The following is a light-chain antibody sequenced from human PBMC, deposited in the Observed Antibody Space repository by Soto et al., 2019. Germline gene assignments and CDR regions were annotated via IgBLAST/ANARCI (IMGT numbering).Light chain of an antibody. Sequence: PAPLSFSPWYISTLSCMSSQRISSNLAWYQQRPGQAPRLLIYGASTRAPGIPARFSGSGSETEFTLTISSFQSEDFAVYYCQHDTNVTPWTFGQGTNVDIK. J-gene: IGKJ1*01. CDR2: GAS. CDR1: QRISSN. V-gene: IGKV3-15*01. CDR3: QHDTNVTPWT.